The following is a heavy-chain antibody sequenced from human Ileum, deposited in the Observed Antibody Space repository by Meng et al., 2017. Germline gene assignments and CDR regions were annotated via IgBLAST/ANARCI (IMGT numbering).Heavy chain of an antibody. CDR3: ARDSQIRWFYS. J-gene: IGHJ5*01. V-gene: IGHV4-39*07. CDR2: IDYSGST. Sequence: SETLSLTCVVSGASVSSRGWYWGWVRQPPGKVLEWIGTIDYSGSTYYNPSLKSRVSISADTSKNQFSLKLSSVTAADTAVYYCARDSQIRWFYSWGQGTRVTCSS. CDR1: GASVSSRGWY.